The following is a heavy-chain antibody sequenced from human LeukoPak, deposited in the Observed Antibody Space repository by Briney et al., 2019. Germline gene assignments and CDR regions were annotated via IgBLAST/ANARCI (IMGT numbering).Heavy chain of an antibody. J-gene: IGHJ4*02. CDR2: IGAYNGNT. D-gene: IGHD3-22*01. CDR3: ARVASMITMIVVVINPYFDY. Sequence: ASVKVSCKASGYTFTSYGISWLRQAPGQGLEWMGGIGAYNGNTNYAQKLQGRVTMTTDTSTSTAYMELRSLRSDDTAVYYCARVASMITMIVVVINPYFDYWGQGTLVTVSS. CDR1: GYTFTSYG. V-gene: IGHV1-18*01.